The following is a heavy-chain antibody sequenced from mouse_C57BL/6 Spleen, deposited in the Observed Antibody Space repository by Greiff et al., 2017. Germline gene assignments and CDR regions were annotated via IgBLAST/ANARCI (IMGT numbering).Heavy chain of an antibody. Sequence: VQLQQPGAELVKPGASVKLSFKASGYTFTSYWMHWVKQRPGQGLEWIGMIHPNSGSTNYTEKFKSKATLTVDKSSSTAYMQLSSLKSEDSAVYYCARGVNYAMDYWGQGTSVTVSS. J-gene: IGHJ4*01. D-gene: IGHD2-5*01. CDR2: IHPNSGST. CDR1: GYTFTSYW. V-gene: IGHV1-64*01. CDR3: ARGVNYAMDY.